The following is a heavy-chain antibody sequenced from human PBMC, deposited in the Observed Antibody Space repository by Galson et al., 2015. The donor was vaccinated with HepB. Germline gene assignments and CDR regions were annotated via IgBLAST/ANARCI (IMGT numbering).Heavy chain of an antibody. J-gene: IGHJ6*03. V-gene: IGHV1-69*06. CDR3: ARGNYDRWGDFYYMDV. CDR2: VIPMIGTV. D-gene: IGHD3-3*01. CDR1: GFTFSRSA. Sequence: SVKVSCKASGFTFSRSAISWVRQAPGQGLEWMGGVIPMIGTVNYAQKFQGKVTISADTSTSTAYMDLSSLRSEDTAVYYCARGNYDRWGDFYYMDVWGKGTTVTVSS.